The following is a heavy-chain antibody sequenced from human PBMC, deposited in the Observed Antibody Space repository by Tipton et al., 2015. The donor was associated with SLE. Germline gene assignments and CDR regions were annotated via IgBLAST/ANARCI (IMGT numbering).Heavy chain of an antibody. CDR1: GGSFNNYY. Sequence: TLSLTCAVYGGSFNNYYWSWIRQPPGKGLEWIGEINHSGSTNYNPSLKSRVTISVDTSKNQFSLKLSSVTAADTAVYYCARESDYSFDYWGQGTLVTVSS. J-gene: IGHJ4*02. CDR3: ARESDYSFDY. V-gene: IGHV4-34*01. CDR2: INHSGST.